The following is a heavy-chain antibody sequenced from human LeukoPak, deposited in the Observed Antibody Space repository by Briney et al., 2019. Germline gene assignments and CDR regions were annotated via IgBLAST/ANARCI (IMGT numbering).Heavy chain of an antibody. V-gene: IGHV5-51*01. CDR2: IYPGDSDT. CDR3: ATLMWDTVVVPDASPDPAGYGMAV. J-gene: IGHJ6*02. Sequence: GESLKISCQGSGYSFTRYWIGWVRPMPAKGLEWMGIIYPGDSDTRYSPSLQSQVTISADKSISTASLQWSGLTPSATAMYYCATLMWDTVVVPDASPDPAGYGMAVWGQGTTVTVSS. CDR1: GYSFTRYW. D-gene: IGHD2-2*01.